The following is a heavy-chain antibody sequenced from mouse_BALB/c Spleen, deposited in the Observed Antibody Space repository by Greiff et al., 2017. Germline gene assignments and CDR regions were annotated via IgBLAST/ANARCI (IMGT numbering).Heavy chain of an antibody. CDR2: IRNKANGYTT. D-gene: IGHD6-5*01. J-gene: IGHJ4*01. Sequence: EVQVVESGGGLVQPGGSLRLSCATSGFTFTDYYMSWVRQPPGKALEWLGFIRNKANGYTTEYSASVKGRFTISRDNSQSILYLQMNTLRAEDSATYYCARAPPYDYEAMDYWGQGTSVTVSS. CDR3: ARAPPYDYEAMDY. V-gene: IGHV7-3*02. CDR1: GFTFTDYY.